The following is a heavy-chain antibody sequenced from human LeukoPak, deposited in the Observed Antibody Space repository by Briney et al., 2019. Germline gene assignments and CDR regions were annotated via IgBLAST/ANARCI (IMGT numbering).Heavy chain of an antibody. CDR3: ARDLPSGTSGFVFDP. D-gene: IGHD5-12*01. Sequence: GGSLRLSCAASGFTFSTYAMHWVRQAPVKGLEWVALISYDGSNKFYADSVKGRFTISRDNSKNTLYLQINSLRAEDTAVYHCARDLPSGTSGFVFDPWGQGTLVTVSS. CDR2: ISYDGSNK. CDR1: GFTFSTYA. V-gene: IGHV3-30*04. J-gene: IGHJ5*02.